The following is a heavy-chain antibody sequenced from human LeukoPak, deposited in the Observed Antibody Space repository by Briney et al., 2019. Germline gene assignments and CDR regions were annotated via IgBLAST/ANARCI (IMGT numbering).Heavy chain of an antibody. Sequence: SVKVSCKASGGSFNTYSLSWTRQAPGQGLEWMGGFTTILRTPTYAQKFQDRVKLIADEVTGTVYMDLGGLRSEDTAIYYCARRLHARRDPYNPFDSWGQGTLVTVSA. CDR3: ARRLHARRDPYNPFDS. CDR2: FTTILRTP. CDR1: GGSFNTYS. J-gene: IGHJ4*02. D-gene: IGHD5-24*01. V-gene: IGHV1-69*13.